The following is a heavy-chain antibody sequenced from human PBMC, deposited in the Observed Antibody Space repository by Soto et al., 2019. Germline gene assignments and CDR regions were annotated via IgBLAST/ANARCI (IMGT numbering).Heavy chain of an antibody. V-gene: IGHV4-34*01. CDR1: GESFSGYY. CDR2: ISHSGSA. Sequence: QVQLQQWGAGLLKPSETLSLTCAVYGESFSGYYWSWVRQTPSEGLEWIGEISHSGSANYSPSRKSRASLSLDTPKNQFSLKLKSVTAADTGVYYCARGTYHYDDGGHIRRGYFDLWGQGTLVTVSS. CDR3: ARGTYHYDDGGHIRRGYFDL. J-gene: IGHJ4*02. D-gene: IGHD3-22*01.